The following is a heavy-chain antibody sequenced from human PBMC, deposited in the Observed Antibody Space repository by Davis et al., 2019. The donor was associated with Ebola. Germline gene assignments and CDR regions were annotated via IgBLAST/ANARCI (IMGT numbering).Heavy chain of an antibody. Sequence: GGSLRLSCAASGFTFSSYAMHWVRQAPGKGLEWVAVISYDGSNKYYADSVKGRFTISRDNSKNTLYLQMNSLRAEDTAVYYCANTEILYWWSAESYGMDVWGQGTTVTVSS. V-gene: IGHV3-30-3*01. D-gene: IGHD2-8*02. CDR3: ANTEILYWWSAESYGMDV. CDR2: ISYDGSNK. J-gene: IGHJ6*02. CDR1: GFTFSSYA.